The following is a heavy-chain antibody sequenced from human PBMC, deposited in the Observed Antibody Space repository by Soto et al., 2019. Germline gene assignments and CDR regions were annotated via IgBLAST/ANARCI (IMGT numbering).Heavy chain of an antibody. CDR1: GGTFSSYA. CDR3: ARLDYGDFGAFDV. CDR2: IIPIFGTA. D-gene: IGHD4-17*01. V-gene: IGHV1-69*13. J-gene: IGHJ3*01. Sequence: ASVKVSCKASGGTFSSYAISWVRQAPGQGLEWMGGIIPIFGTANYAQKFQGRVTITADESTSTAYMELSSLRSEDTAVYYCARLDYGDFGAFDVWGQGTMVTVSS.